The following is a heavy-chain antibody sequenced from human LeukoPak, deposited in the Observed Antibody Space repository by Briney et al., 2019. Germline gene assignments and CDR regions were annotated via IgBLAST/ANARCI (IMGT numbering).Heavy chain of an antibody. J-gene: IGHJ4*02. CDR1: GFTFSTYA. D-gene: IGHD4-17*01. Sequence: PGGSLRLSCAASGFTFSTYAMHWVRQAPGKELEWVGVISYDGSIKYYADFVRGRFPSSRDNHKNTLYLQMNSLRAEDTAVYYCARGGDYPFDYWGQGTLVTVSS. CDR2: ISYDGSIK. CDR3: ARGGDYPFDY. V-gene: IGHV3-30*04.